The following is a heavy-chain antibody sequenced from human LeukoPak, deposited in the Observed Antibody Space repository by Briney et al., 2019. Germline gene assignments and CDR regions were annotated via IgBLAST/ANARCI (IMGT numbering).Heavy chain of an antibody. CDR2: ISGSGSSI. Sequence: GGFLRLSCAASGFTFSSYAMSWVRQAPGKGLEWVSAISGSGSSIYYADSVKGRFTISRDNSKNTLFLQMNSLRAEDTAVYYCAKGLQLERPPTYYYYGMDVWGQGTTVTVSS. CDR3: AKGLQLERPPTYYYYGMDV. V-gene: IGHV3-23*01. J-gene: IGHJ6*02. CDR1: GFTFSSYA. D-gene: IGHD1-1*01.